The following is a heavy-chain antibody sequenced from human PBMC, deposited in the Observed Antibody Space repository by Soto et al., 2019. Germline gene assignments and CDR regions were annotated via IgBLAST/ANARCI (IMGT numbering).Heavy chain of an antibody. CDR1: GYSISLGYY. CDR3: ARSGHTFGGVV. D-gene: IGHD3-16*01. V-gene: IGHV4-59*01. CDR2: VYYTGNT. J-gene: IGHJ4*02. Sequence: PSETLSLTCAVSGYSISLGYYGSWIRQPPGKGLEHIGYVYYTGNTNYNPSLKSRVTISVDTSNNQFSLKLTSVTTADTAIYYCARSGHTFGGVVWGRGILVTVSS.